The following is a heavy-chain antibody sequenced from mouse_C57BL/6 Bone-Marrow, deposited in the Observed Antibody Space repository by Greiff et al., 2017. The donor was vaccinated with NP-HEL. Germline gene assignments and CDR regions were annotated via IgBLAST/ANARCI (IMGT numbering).Heavy chain of an antibody. D-gene: IGHD1-1*01. CDR2: IEPSDGYT. CDR1: GYTFTSYW. Sequence: QVQLQQPGAELVMPGASVKLSCKASGYTFTSYWMHWVKQRPGQGLEWIGEIEPSDGYTNYHQQFKGKSTLTVDKSSSTAYMQLSRLTYEDSAVYYCARWGYYYGSSPWGQGTLVTVSA. CDR3: ARWGYYYGSSP. J-gene: IGHJ3*01. V-gene: IGHV1-69*01.